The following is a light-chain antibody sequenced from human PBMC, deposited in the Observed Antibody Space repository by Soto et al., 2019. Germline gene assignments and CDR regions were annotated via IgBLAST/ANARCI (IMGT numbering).Light chain of an antibody. Sequence: DIQMTQSPSILSASVGDRVTITCRASQSIDTWLAWHQQKPGKAPKLLISKASTLKSGVPSRFSGSGSGTDFTLTISSLQPEDFATYYCQHADSFPLITFGQGTRLEIK. J-gene: IGKJ5*01. CDR3: QHADSFPLIT. CDR2: KAS. CDR1: QSIDTW. V-gene: IGKV1-5*03.